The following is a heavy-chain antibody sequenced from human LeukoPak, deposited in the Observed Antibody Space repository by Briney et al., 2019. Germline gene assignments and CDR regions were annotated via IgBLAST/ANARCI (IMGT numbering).Heavy chain of an antibody. CDR2: ISGSGGST. CDR1: GGSISSSSYY. D-gene: IGHD2-21*01. CDR3: AKVGRGRTLAC. J-gene: IGHJ4*02. V-gene: IGHV3-23*01. Sequence: ETLSLTCTVSGGSISSSSYYWGWIRQPPGKGLEWVSAISGSGGSTYYADSVKGRFTISRDNSKNTLYLQMNSLRAEDTAVYYCAKVGRGRTLACWGQGTLVTVSS.